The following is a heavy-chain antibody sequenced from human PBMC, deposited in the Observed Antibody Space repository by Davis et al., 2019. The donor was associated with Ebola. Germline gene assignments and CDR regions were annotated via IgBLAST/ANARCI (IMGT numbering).Heavy chain of an antibody. CDR1: GFRFDSYT. D-gene: IGHD6-19*01. CDR3: VRHYSTVWYHYDYFDY. J-gene: IGHJ4*02. CDR2: ISGASLSL. V-gene: IGHV3-23*01. Sequence: GESLKISCAASGFRFDSYTMAWVRHAPGKGLEWVSSISGASLSLYYADSVKGRFTISRDNSKNTLYLQMNSLRDEDTAVYYCVRHYSTVWYHYDYFDYWGQGALVTVSS.